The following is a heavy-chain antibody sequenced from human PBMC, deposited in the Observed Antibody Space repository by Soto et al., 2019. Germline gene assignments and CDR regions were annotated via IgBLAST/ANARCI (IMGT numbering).Heavy chain of an antibody. CDR1: GGSFSGYY. Sequence: SETLSLTCAVYGGSFSGYYWTWIRQPPGTGLEWIGEINHSGSTNYNPSLKSRVTISVDTSKNQFSLKLTSVAAADTAVYYCARDKITGLFDYWGQGTLVTV. J-gene: IGHJ4*02. V-gene: IGHV4-34*01. D-gene: IGHD2-8*02. CDR3: ARDKITGLFDY. CDR2: INHSGST.